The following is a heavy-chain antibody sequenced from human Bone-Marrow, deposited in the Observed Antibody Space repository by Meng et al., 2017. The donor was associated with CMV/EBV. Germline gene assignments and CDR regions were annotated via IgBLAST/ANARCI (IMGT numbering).Heavy chain of an antibody. CDR3: VRVHLRWGSFHLD. Sequence: LLVQSWAQVQKTGASAQASCQASGYTFTSYGNSWVRQAPRQGHEWMGSMSTYKGNTNYEKKLQGRDNKTTEKSTRTAYMELRSLRTDDTAVYYCVRVHLRWGSFHLDWGQGTLVTVSS. D-gene: IGHD3-16*01. CDR1: GYTFTSYG. V-gene: IGHV1-18*01. CDR2: MSTYKGNT. J-gene: IGHJ4*02.